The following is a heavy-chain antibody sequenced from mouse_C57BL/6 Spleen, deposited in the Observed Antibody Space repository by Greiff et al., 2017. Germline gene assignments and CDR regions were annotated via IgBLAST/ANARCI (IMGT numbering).Heavy chain of an antibody. CDR3: ARHEGDAMDY. V-gene: IGHV5-9*01. Sequence: EVQLVESGGGLVKPGGSLKLSCAASGFTFSSYTMSWVRQTPAKRLEWVATISGGGGNTYYPDSVKGRFTLSRDNDKNTLYLQMGSLGSEDTALYYCARHEGDAMDYWGQGTSVTVSS. CDR2: ISGGGGNT. CDR1: GFTFSSYT. J-gene: IGHJ4*01.